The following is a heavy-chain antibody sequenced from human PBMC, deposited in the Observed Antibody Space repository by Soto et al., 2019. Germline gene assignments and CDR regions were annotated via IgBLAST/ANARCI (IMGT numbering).Heavy chain of an antibody. CDR3: ARDGTGYSSSWYYFDY. CDR1: GFTFSSYW. CDR2: IKQDGSEK. J-gene: IGHJ4*02. D-gene: IGHD6-13*01. V-gene: IGHV3-7*01. Sequence: GGSLRLSCAASGFTFSSYWMSWVRQAPGKGLEWVANIKQDGSEKYYVDSVKGRFTISRDNAKNSLYLQMNSLRAEDTAVYYCARDGTGYSSSWYYFDYWGQGTLVTVSS.